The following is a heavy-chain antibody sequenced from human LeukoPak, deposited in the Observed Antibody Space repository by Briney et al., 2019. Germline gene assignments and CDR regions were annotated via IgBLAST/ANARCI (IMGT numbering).Heavy chain of an antibody. J-gene: IGHJ5*02. CDR1: GLPVRNNH. CDR3: ARESTPLRGAFDP. Sequence: GGSLRLSCAASGLPVRNNHMSSVRQAPGKGLEWVSVIDSRDNTYHADSVKGRFTISRHTSKNTLYLQMNSLRAEDTAVYYFARESTPLRGAFDPWGPGTLVTVSS. V-gene: IGHV3-53*04. CDR2: IDSRDNT. D-gene: IGHD1-14*01.